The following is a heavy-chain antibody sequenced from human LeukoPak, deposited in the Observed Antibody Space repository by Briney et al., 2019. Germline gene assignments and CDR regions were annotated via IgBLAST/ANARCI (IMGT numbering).Heavy chain of an antibody. CDR1: GGSISSYY. V-gene: IGHV4-59*01. J-gene: IGHJ6*02. Sequence: TSETLSLTCTVSGGSISSYYWSWIRQPPGKGLEWIGYIYYSGSPNYNPSLKSRVTISVDTSKNQFSLKLSSVTAADTAVYYCARAGTPSTYYDFWSGENYYYYGMDVWGQGTTVTVSS. D-gene: IGHD3-3*01. CDR3: ARAGTPSTYYDFWSGENYYYYGMDV. CDR2: IYYSGSP.